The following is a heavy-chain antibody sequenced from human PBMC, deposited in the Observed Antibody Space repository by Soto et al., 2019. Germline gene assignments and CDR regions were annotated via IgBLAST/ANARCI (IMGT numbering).Heavy chain of an antibody. J-gene: IGHJ4*02. CDR1: GFTFDSHA. CDR3: AISQDRGGRTTFIY. Sequence: PGGSLRLSCVGSGFTFDSHAMNWVRQAPGKGLECVAGITGSAGSTYYADSVKGRFTISRDNAENSLYLQMNSLRAEDTALYYCAISQDRGGRTTFIYWGQGTQVTVSS. CDR2: ITGSAGST. V-gene: IGHV3-23*01. D-gene: IGHD3-16*01.